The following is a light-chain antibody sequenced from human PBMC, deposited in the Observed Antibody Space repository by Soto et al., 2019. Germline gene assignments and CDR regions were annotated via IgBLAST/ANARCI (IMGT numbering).Light chain of an antibody. CDR3: QSYDSLGGSRL. Sequence: QSALTQPPSVSGAPGQRVTISCTGSSSNIGAGYDVHWYQQLPGTAPKLLIYGNTNRPSGVPDRFSGSKSGTSASLAITGLQAEDEADYYCQSYDSLGGSRLFGSGTKGTVL. J-gene: IGLJ1*01. V-gene: IGLV1-40*01. CDR2: GNT. CDR1: SSNIGAGYD.